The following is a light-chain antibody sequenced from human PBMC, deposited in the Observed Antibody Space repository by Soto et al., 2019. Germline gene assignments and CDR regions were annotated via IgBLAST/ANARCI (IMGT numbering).Light chain of an antibody. V-gene: IGLV2-14*03. CDR2: EVA. Sequence: QSVLTQPASVSGSPGQSITISCTGTNSDVGAYPYVSWYQQHPGNAPQLLIYEVADRPSGVSDRFSGSKSGNTASLTISALQAEDEAVYYCSSYATSGTNVIFGGGTQLTVL. CDR1: NSDVGAYPY. J-gene: IGLJ2*01. CDR3: SSYATSGTNVI.